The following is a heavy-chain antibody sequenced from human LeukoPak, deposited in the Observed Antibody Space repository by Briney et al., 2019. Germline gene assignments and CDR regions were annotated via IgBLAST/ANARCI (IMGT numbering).Heavy chain of an antibody. V-gene: IGHV5-51*03. Sequence: GESLKISCRGSGYSFTSYWIGWVRQMPGKGLEWMGIIYPGDSDTRYGPSFQGQVTISADKSISTAYLQWSSLKASDTAMYYCARAAYGSGSYPPSLYYFDYWGQGTLVTVSS. CDR1: GYSFTSYW. D-gene: IGHD3-10*01. J-gene: IGHJ4*02. CDR3: ARAAYGSGSYPPSLYYFDY. CDR2: IYPGDSDT.